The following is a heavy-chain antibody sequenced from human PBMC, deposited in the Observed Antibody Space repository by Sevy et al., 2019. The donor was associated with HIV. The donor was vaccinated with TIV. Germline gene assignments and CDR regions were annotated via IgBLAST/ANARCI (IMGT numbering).Heavy chain of an antibody. D-gene: IGHD1-1*01. J-gene: IGHJ6*02. V-gene: IGHV5-51*01. CDR2: IYPDDSDT. Sequence: GESLKISCKGSGYSFATYWIAWVRQMPGKGLEWMGIIYPDDSDTRYSPSFQGQVTISADKSISPGYLPWSTLKAYDTAKYYCARGARGTLPSFYYYTLNVWGQGTTVTVSS. CDR3: ARGARGTLPSFYYYTLNV. CDR1: GYSFATYW.